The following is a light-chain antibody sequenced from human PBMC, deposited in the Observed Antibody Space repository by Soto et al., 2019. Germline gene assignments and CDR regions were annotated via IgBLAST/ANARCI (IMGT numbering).Light chain of an antibody. Sequence: QLVLTQPPSASGTPGQRATISCSGSSSTIGSNTVNWYQQLPGTAPKLLIYSNNQRPSGVPDRFSGSKSGTSASLAISGLQSADEADYFCAAWDDSLNGWVFGGGTKVTVL. J-gene: IGLJ3*02. CDR2: SNN. V-gene: IGLV1-44*01. CDR3: AAWDDSLNGWV. CDR1: SSTIGSNT.